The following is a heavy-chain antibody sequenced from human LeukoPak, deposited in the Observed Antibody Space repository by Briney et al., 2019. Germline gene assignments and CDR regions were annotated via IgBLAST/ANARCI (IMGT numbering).Heavy chain of an antibody. Sequence: SQTLSLTCTVSGGSISSGGHYWSWIRQHPGKGLEWIGTVYYSGSTYYNPSLKSRVTISVDTSKNQFSLKLSSVTAADTAVYYCARVGATTGGAFDIWGQGTMVTVSS. J-gene: IGHJ3*02. CDR3: ARVGATTGGAFDI. D-gene: IGHD1-26*01. CDR1: GGSISSGGHY. V-gene: IGHV4-31*03. CDR2: VYYSGST.